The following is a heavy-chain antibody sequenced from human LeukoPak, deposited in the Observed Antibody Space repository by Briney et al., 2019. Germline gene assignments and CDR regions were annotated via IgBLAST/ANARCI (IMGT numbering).Heavy chain of an antibody. CDR3: ARGRRVRGVIITLDY. D-gene: IGHD3-10*01. CDR2: IYHSGST. J-gene: IGHJ4*02. Sequence: SGTLSLTCAVSGGSISSSNWWSWVRQPPGKGLEWIGEIYHSGSTNYNPSLKSRVTISVDKSKNQFSLKLSSVTAADTAVYYCARGRRVRGVIITLDYWGQGTLVTVSS. V-gene: IGHV4-4*02. CDR1: GGSISSSNW.